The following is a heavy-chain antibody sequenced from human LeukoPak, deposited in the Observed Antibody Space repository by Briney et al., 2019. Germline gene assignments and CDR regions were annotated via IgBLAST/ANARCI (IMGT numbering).Heavy chain of an antibody. V-gene: IGHV3-48*03. CDR3: AKAPVTSCRGAYCYPFDS. CDR2: ISASGQTI. CDR1: GFSFSTYE. J-gene: IGHJ4*02. Sequence: GGSLRLSCAASGFSFSTYEFHWVRHAPGKGLEWVSYISASGQTIYYADSVRGRFTISRDNAKNSLYLQMNSLRAEDAAVYFCAKAPVTSCRGAYCYPFDSWGQGTLVTVSS. D-gene: IGHD2-21*01.